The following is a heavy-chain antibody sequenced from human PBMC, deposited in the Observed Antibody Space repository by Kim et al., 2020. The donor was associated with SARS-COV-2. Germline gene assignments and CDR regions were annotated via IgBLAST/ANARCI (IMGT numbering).Heavy chain of an antibody. CDR3: ARVNVRYSGSWFDP. D-gene: IGHD1-26*01. V-gene: IGHV4-59*01. Sequence: PSLRSRVTISVDTSKNQFSLKLSSVTAADTAVYYCARVNVRYSGSWFDPWGQGTLVTVSS. J-gene: IGHJ5*02.